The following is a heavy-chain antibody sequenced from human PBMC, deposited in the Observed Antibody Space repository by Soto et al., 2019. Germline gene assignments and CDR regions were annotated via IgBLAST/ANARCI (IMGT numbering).Heavy chain of an antibody. Sequence: QVQLQESGPGLVKPSGTLSLTCAVSGDSVSSPYYWCWVRQPPGKGLEWIGEVFHTGTTSYNPSXXXXXXXXXXXXXXXXXXXXXXXXXXXXXXXXXXXXXXXYAVHSWGPGTLVIVSS. CDR3: XXXXXXYAVHS. V-gene: IGHV4-4*02. CDR2: VFHTGTT. CDR1: GDSVSSPYY. J-gene: IGHJ4*02.